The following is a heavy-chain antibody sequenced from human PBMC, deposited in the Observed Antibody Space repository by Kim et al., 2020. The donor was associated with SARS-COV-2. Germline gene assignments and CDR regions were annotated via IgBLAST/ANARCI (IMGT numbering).Heavy chain of an antibody. CDR1: GGSISSGSYY. V-gene: IGHV4-61*02. J-gene: IGHJ4*02. Sequence: SETLSLTCTVSGGSISSGSYYWSWIRQPAGKGLEWIGRIYTSGSTNYNPSLKSRVTISVDTSKNQFSLKLSSVTAADTAVYYCASGDYDFWSGYYGYWGQGTLVTVSS. CDR3: ASGDYDFWSGYYGY. CDR2: IYTSGST. D-gene: IGHD3-3*01.